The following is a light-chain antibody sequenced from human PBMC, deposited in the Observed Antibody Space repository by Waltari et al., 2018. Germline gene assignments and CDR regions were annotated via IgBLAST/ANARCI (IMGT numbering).Light chain of an antibody. V-gene: IGKV1-5*03. CDR1: QSISSW. CDR3: QQYNSFSPT. Sequence: DIQMTQAPSTLSASVVYRVTITCRASQSISSWLAWYQQQPGKAPKLLIYKASSLESGVPSRFSGSGSGTEFTLTISNLQPDDFATYYCQQYNSFSPTFGQGTKLEIK. CDR2: KAS. J-gene: IGKJ2*01.